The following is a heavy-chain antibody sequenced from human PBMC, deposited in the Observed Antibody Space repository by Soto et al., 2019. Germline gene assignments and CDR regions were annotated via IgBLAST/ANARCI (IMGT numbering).Heavy chain of an antibody. V-gene: IGHV3-15*01. D-gene: IGHD5-18*01. Sequence: GGSLRLSCAASGFTFSNAWMSWVRQAPGKGLEWVGRIKSKTDGGTTDYAAPVKGRFTISRDDSKNTLYLQMNSLKTEDTAVYYCTTDGPVDTAMAPFDYWGQGTLVTVSS. CDR1: GFTFSNAW. J-gene: IGHJ4*02. CDR2: IKSKTDGGTT. CDR3: TTDGPVDTAMAPFDY.